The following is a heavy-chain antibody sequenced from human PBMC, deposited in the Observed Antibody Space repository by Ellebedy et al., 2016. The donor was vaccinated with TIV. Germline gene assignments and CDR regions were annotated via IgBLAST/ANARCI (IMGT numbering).Heavy chain of an antibody. CDR3: AREALYYYYMDV. V-gene: IGHV3-21*01. J-gene: IGHJ6*03. CDR1: GFTFDDYA. Sequence: GESLKISCAASGFTFDDYAMHWVRQAPGKGLEWVSSISSSSVNIHYADSVKGRFTISRDNAKNSLYLQMNSLRAEDTAVYYCAREALYYYYMDVWGKGTTVTVSS. CDR2: ISSSSVNI.